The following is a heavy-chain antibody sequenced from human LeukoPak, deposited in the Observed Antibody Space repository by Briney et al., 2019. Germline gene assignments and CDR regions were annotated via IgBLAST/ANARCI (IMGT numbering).Heavy chain of an antibody. J-gene: IGHJ5*02. CDR2: IWPDGSSQ. V-gene: IGHV3-33*03. CDR1: GFTFSNYF. D-gene: IGHD5-18*01. CDR3: TIHMYDGYEGSSDTTMVRSP. Sequence: GGSLRLSCVAPGFTFSNYFMHWGRQAPGRGLDWVALIWPDGSSQYYADSVKGRFTISRDNAKNSLYLQMNSLRAEDTAVYYCTIHMYDGYEGSSDTTMVRSPWGQGTLVTVSS.